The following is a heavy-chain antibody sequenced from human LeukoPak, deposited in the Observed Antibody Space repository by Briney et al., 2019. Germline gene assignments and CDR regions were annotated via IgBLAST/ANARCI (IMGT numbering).Heavy chain of an antibody. V-gene: IGHV3-30*02. J-gene: IGHJ4*02. CDR3: AKDLGWELLVFDY. CDR1: GFTFSNYG. Sequence: QPGGSLRLPCAASGFTFSNYGIHWVRQAPGKGLEWVAFIRYDGSNEYYADSVKGRFTISRDNSKNTLYLQMNSLRAEDTAVYYCAKDLGWELLVFDYWGQGTLVTVSS. D-gene: IGHD1-26*01. CDR2: IRYDGSNE.